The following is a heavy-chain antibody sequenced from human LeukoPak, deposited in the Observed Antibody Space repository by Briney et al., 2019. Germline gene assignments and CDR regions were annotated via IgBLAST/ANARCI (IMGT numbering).Heavy chain of an antibody. CDR3: ASPIAVAGTLDY. D-gene: IGHD6-19*01. V-gene: IGHV3-30*03. CDR1: GFTFSKAW. J-gene: IGHJ4*02. Sequence: PGGSLRLSCAASGFTFSKAWMSWVRQAPGKGLEWVAVISYDGSNKYYADSVKGRFTISRDNSKNTLYLQMNSLRAEDTAVYYCASPIAVAGTLDYWGQGTLVTVSS. CDR2: ISYDGSNK.